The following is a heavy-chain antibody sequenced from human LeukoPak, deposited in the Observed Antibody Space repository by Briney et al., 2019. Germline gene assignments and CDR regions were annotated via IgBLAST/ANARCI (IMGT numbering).Heavy chain of an antibody. CDR2: VIPIFLTP. J-gene: IGHJ3*02. Sequence: SVKVSCKASGGTFSSYAISWVRQAPGQGPEWMGGVIPIFLTPNYAQKFQGRVTITTDESTRTVYMELSSLRSEDTAMYYCARDLGGSDYGDSRDAFDIWGQGTMVIVSS. D-gene: IGHD4-17*01. CDR1: GGTFSSYA. V-gene: IGHV1-69*05. CDR3: ARDLGGSDYGDSRDAFDI.